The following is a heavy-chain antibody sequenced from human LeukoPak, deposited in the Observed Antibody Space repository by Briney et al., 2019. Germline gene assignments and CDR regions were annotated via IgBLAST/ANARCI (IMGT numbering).Heavy chain of an antibody. J-gene: IGHJ4*02. D-gene: IGHD6-19*01. CDR1: GFTLSRYW. CDR3: GAVY. Sequence: GGSLRLSCAASGFTLSRYWINWVRQAPGKGLEWVANIREDGSEKYYVDSVKGRFTISKDNTKNLLYLEMSSLRAEDTAVYYCGAVYWGQGTLVTVSS. V-gene: IGHV3-7*01. CDR2: IREDGSEK.